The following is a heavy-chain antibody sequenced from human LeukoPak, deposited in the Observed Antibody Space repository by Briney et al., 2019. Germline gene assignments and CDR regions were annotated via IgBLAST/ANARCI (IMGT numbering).Heavy chain of an antibody. V-gene: IGHV3-23*01. J-gene: IGHJ1*01. CDR2: ISGSGGST. CDR1: GFTFSSYA. D-gene: IGHD4-17*01. Sequence: PGGSLRLSCAASGFTFSSYAMSWVRQAPGKGLEWVSAISGSGGSTYYADSVRGRFTISRDNSKNTLYLQMNSLRAEDTAVYYCASIEPQDYGGNSGGQGTLVTVSS. CDR3: ASIEPQDYGGNS.